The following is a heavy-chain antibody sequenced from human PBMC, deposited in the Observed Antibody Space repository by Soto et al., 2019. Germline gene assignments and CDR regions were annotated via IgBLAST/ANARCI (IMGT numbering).Heavy chain of an antibody. CDR3: AIALETADY. CDR2: IWYDGSNE. CDR1: GFTFSNYG. J-gene: IGHJ4*02. Sequence: QVQLVESGAGVVQPGRSLRLSCASSGFTFSNYGMHWVRQAPGKGPEWVAVIWYDGSNEQYADSVKGRFTISRDNSKTTLYLQMKSLRAEDTAVYYCAIALETADYWGQGTLFTVSS. V-gene: IGHV3-33*03. D-gene: IGHD2-21*02.